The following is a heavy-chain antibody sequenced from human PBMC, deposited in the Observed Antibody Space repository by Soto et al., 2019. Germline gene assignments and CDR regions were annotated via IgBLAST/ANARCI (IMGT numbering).Heavy chain of an antibody. Sequence: EVQLVESGGGLVKPGGSPRLSCAASGFTFSSYSMNWVRQAPGKGLEWVSSISSSSSYIYYADSVKGRFTISRDNAKNSLYLQMNSLRAEDTAVYYCARVVVVVPAAKGQGAFDIWGQGTMVTVSS. CDR3: ARVVVVVPAAKGQGAFDI. J-gene: IGHJ3*02. CDR2: ISSSSSYI. V-gene: IGHV3-21*01. CDR1: GFTFSSYS. D-gene: IGHD2-2*01.